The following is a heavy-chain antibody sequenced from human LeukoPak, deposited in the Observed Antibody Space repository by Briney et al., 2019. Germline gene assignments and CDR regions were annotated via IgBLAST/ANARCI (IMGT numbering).Heavy chain of an antibody. CDR2: ISSSGSTI. CDR1: GFTVSDYY. V-gene: IGHV3-11*04. Sequence: PGGSLRLSCAASGFTVSDYYMSWIRQAPGKGLEWVSYISSSGSTIFYADSVKGGFTISRDNAKNSLYLQMNSLRAEDTAVYYCARDFSSGSLDYWGQGTLVTVSS. D-gene: IGHD3-22*01. CDR3: ARDFSSGSLDY. J-gene: IGHJ4*02.